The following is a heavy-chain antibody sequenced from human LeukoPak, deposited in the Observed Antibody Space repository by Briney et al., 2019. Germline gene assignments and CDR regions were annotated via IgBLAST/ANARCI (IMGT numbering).Heavy chain of an antibody. D-gene: IGHD2-2*01. V-gene: IGHV3-66*01. CDR2: IYSGGST. Sequence: GGSLRLSCAASGFTVSSNYMSWVRQAPGKGLEWVSVIYSGGSTYYADSVKGRFTISRDNSKNTLYLQMNSLRAEDTAVYYCASDSISSDVFERRYCSSTSCSLGYWGQGTLVTVSS. CDR3: ASDSISSDVFERRYCSSTSCSLGY. J-gene: IGHJ4*02. CDR1: GFTVSSNY.